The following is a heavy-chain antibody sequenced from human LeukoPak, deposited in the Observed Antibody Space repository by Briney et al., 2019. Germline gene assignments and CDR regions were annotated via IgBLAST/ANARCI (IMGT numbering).Heavy chain of an antibody. D-gene: IGHD2-15*01. CDR3: ALDTPDRDRS. CDR2: ISGSGGST. CDR1: GFTFSNYA. J-gene: IGHJ4*02. Sequence: GGSLRLSCAASGFTFSNYAMSWVRQAPGKGLEWVSAISGSGGSTYYADSVKGRFTISRDNSKNTLNLQLNSLRAEDTAVYYCALDTPDRDRSWGQGTLVTVSS. V-gene: IGHV3-23*01.